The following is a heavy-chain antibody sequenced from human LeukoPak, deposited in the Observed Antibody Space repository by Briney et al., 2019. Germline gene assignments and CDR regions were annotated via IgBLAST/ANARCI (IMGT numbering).Heavy chain of an antibody. J-gene: IGHJ4*02. CDR2: ISGNGGSR. Sequence: GRSLRRSCAASGFTFDDHAMHWVRQAPGKGLEWVSGISGNGGSRGYADSVKGRFTISRDNAKNSLFLQMNSLRVEDTAFYYCTKGSGSWVDYWGQGTLVTVSS. D-gene: IGHD2-15*01. CDR1: GFTFDDHA. CDR3: TKGSGSWVDY. V-gene: IGHV3-9*01.